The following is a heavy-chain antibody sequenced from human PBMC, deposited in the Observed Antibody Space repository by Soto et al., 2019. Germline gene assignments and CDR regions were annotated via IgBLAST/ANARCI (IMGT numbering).Heavy chain of an antibody. V-gene: IGHV3-23*01. D-gene: IGHD1-7*01. Sequence: EVQLLESGGELVQPGGSLTLSCAASGFTFSTYAMAWVRQAPGKGLELVSGVSASGLSTDYADPVKGRFYISRDNSKNPVAMLMNRLRAEDTALYDCAKDRPRRNSGCCFDYGGQGTAVTVSS. J-gene: IGHJ4*02. CDR1: GFTFSTYA. CDR2: VSASGLST. CDR3: AKDRPRRNSGCCFDY.